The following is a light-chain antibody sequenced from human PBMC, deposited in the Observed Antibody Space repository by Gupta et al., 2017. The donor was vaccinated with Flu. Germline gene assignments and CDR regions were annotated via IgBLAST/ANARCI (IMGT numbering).Light chain of an antibody. CDR1: QTVSDSS. CDR2: ATS. Sequence: PGESATLACRASQTVSDSSFAWYQQAPGQPPRLLIYATSSRATGVPDRFTGSGSGTDFTLSITRLEPEDFVMYYCQQYGRSPVTFGQGTRLEI. J-gene: IGKJ5*01. V-gene: IGKV3-20*01. CDR3: QQYGRSPVT.